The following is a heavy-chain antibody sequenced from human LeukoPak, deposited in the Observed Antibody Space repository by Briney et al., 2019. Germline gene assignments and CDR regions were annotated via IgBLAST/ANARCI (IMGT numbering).Heavy chain of an antibody. V-gene: IGHV3-23*01. CDR1: GFTLSSYA. D-gene: IGHD3-10*01. Sequence: TGGSLRLSCVGSGFTLSSYAMSWVRQAPGKGLEWISAISDSGVYTYYPESMKGRFTISRENSKNTVYLQMSSLRDEDTAVYYCARDRDYGSGSYYYGFDPWGQGTLVTVSS. CDR3: ARDRDYGSGSYYYGFDP. CDR2: ISDSGVYT. J-gene: IGHJ5*02.